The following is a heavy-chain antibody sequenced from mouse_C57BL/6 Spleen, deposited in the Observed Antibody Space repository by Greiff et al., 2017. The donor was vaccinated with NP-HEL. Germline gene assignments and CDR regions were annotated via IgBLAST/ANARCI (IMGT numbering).Heavy chain of an antibody. CDR1: GYTFTSYW. J-gene: IGHJ3*01. Sequence: VQLQQSGTVLARPGASVKMSCKTSGYTFTSYWMHWVKQRPGQGLEWIGAIYPGNSDTSYNQKFKGKAKLTAVTSAITAYMELSSLTNEDSAVYYCTRGDYYGSSSPWFAYWGQGTLVTVSA. CDR3: TRGDYYGSSSPWFAY. D-gene: IGHD1-1*01. CDR2: IYPGNSDT. V-gene: IGHV1-5*01.